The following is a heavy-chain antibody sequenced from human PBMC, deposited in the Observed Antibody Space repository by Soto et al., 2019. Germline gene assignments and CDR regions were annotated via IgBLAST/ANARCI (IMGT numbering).Heavy chain of an antibody. CDR2: IYYSGST. J-gene: IGHJ6*03. D-gene: IGHD2-8*01. CDR3: ARLVRDCTNGVCYPYYYYYYYMDV. V-gene: IGHV4-59*12. Sequence: PSETLSLTCTVSGGSISSYYWSWIRQPPGKGLEWIGYIYYSGSTNYNPSLKSRVTISVDTSKNQFSLKLSSVTAADTAVYYCARLVRDCTNGVCYPYYYYYYYMDVWGKGTTVTVSS. CDR1: GGSISSYY.